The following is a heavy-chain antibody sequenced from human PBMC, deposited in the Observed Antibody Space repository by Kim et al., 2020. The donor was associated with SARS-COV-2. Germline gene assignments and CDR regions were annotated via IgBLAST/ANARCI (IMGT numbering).Heavy chain of an antibody. CDR1: ENTFTGYY. J-gene: IGHJ1*01. Sequence: ASVKVSCRASENTFTGYYYIHWVRQAPGQGLEWMGRISPNTGGTNSARKFQGRVTMTRDTSISTVYMELSGLRSDDTAIYYCASPFGASTWRTEYFRHWGQGTLVAVSS. CDR2: ISPNTGGT. D-gene: IGHD6-13*01. V-gene: IGHV1-2*06. CDR3: ASPFGASTWRTEYFRH.